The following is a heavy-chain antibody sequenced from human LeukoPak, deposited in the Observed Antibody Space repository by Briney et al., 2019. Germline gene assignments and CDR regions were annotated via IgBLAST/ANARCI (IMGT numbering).Heavy chain of an antibody. D-gene: IGHD3-3*01. Sequence: GKSLRLSCAASGFTFSNYAMYWFRQARGQGLEWVAVIAYDGSNEYYADSVKGRLTISRDNTKNTLYLQMNSLRAEDTSVYYSARSEWDFWSGQELDHWGQGTLVSVSS. J-gene: IGHJ4*02. CDR2: IAYDGSNE. V-gene: IGHV3-30*01. CDR3: ARSEWDFWSGQELDH. CDR1: GFTFSNYA.